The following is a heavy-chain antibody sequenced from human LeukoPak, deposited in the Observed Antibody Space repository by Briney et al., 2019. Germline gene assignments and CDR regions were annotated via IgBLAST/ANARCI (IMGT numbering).Heavy chain of an antibody. V-gene: IGHV4-59*01. CDR2: NYYRGST. CDR1: GGSISTYY. Sequence: PSETLSLTCTVSGGSISTYYWSWIRQPPGKGLQWIGYNYYRGSTNYNPSLKSRVTISVDTSKNQFSLQLSSVTAADTAVYYCARGGYTTGGYWYLDLWGRGTLVTVSS. CDR3: ARGGYTTGGYWYLDL. D-gene: IGHD4-17*01. J-gene: IGHJ2*01.